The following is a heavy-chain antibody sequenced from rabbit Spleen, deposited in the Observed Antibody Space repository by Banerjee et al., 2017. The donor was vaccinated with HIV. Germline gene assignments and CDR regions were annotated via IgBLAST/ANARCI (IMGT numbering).Heavy chain of an antibody. CDR3: ARDDVSGSSISYFGL. V-gene: IGHV1S45*01. D-gene: IGHD8-1*01. CDR1: GFPFSNKAV. CDR2: IYAGSSGST. Sequence: QEQLEESGGGLVKPEGSLTLTCKASGFPFSNKAVMCWVRQAPGKGLEWIACIYAGSSGSTDYASWAKGRFTISKTSSTTVTLQMTSLTAADTATYFCARDDVSGSSISYFGLWGPGTLVTVS. J-gene: IGHJ4*01.